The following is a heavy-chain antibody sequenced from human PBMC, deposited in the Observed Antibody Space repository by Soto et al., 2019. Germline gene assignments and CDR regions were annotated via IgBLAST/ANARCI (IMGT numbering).Heavy chain of an antibody. CDR1: GFTFSTYV. Sequence: EVQLLESVGTLVQPGGSLRLSCVASGFTFSTYVMSWVRQAPGKGVEWVSGITGSGGRTGYADSLRGRFTSSSDHSKKRVYLKMNSLRVEDTAVSYSARGLSPYDDSCGDSGYSFASWGQGTLVTVSP. CDR2: ITGSGGRT. J-gene: IGHJ4*02. D-gene: IGHD3-22*01. CDR3: ARGLSPYDDSCGDSGYSFAS. V-gene: IGHV3-23*01.